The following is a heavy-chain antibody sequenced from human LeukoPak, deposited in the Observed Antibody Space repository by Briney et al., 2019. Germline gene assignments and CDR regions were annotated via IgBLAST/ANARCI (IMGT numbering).Heavy chain of an antibody. D-gene: IGHD3-16*01. CDR1: GFIFSSYG. Sequence: GGSLRLSCAASGFIFSSYGIHWVRQAPGKGLEWVANIKQDGSEKNYVDSVRGRFIISRDNAKNSLYLQMNTLRADDTAVYYCARDGFGTGSNWGQGTLVTVSS. J-gene: IGHJ4*02. CDR2: IKQDGSEK. CDR3: ARDGFGTGSN. V-gene: IGHV3-7*03.